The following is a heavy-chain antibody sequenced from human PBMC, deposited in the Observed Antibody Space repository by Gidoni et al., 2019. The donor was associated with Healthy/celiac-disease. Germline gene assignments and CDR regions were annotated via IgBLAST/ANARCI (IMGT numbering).Heavy chain of an antibody. J-gene: IGHJ4*02. V-gene: IGHV3-21*01. CDR3: ARGGDEEQGYFDY. CDR1: GFTFSSYS. Sequence: EVQLVESGGGLVKPGGSLSLSCAASGFTFSSYSMNWVRQAPGKGLEWVSSISSSSSYIYYADSVKGRFTISRDNAKNSLYLQMNSLRAEDTAVYYCARGGDEEQGYFDYWGQGTLVTVSS. CDR2: ISSSSSYI. D-gene: IGHD2-21*01.